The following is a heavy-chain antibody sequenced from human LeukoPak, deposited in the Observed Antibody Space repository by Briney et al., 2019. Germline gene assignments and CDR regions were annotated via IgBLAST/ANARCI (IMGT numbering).Heavy chain of an antibody. Sequence: GGSLRLSCAASGFTFSSYAMSWVRQAPGKGLEWVSAISGSSGSTYYADSVKGRFTISRDNSKDTLYLQMNSLRAEDTAVYYCAKDRDIQLWLLFDYWGQGTLVTVSS. CDR1: GFTFSSYA. V-gene: IGHV3-23*01. J-gene: IGHJ4*02. D-gene: IGHD5-18*01. CDR3: AKDRDIQLWLLFDY. CDR2: ISGSSGST.